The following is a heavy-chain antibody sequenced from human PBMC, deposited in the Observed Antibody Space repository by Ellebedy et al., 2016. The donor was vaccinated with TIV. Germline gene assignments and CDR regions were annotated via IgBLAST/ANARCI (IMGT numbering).Heavy chain of an antibody. V-gene: IGHV3-23*01. J-gene: IGHJ4*02. CDR2: ISGSATNI. D-gene: IGHD3-3*01. CDR1: GISLRSYA. Sequence: GESLKISCAASGISLRSYAMSWVRQASGKGLEWVSAISGSATNINYADSVKGRFTISRDNSKNTVDLQMNSLRAEDTAVYYCAKRDFFGVDTLTFDSWGQGTLVTVSS. CDR3: AKRDFFGVDTLTFDS.